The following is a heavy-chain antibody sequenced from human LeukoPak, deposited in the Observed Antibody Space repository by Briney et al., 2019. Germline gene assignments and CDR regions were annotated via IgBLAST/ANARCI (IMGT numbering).Heavy chain of an antibody. CDR3: ARDADAYWYFDL. CDR2: IWYDGTKK. CDR1: GFTFRTTG. V-gene: IGHV3-33*01. J-gene: IGHJ2*01. Sequence: PGGSLRLSCAASGFTFRTTGMHWVRQAPGRGLEWVGVIWYDGTKKYYADSVKGRFSISRDNSKNTLFLQMNSLRAEDTALYYCARDADAYWYFDLWGRGTLVTVSS.